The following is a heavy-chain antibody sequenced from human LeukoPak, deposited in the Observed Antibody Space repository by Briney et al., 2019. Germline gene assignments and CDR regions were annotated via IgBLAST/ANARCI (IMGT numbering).Heavy chain of an antibody. CDR3: ARDASGSSTGLIDS. CDR2: ISTSSYYI. Sequence: GGSLRLSCAASGFILSSYNMHWVRQAPGKGLEGVSYISTSSYYIYYADSVKGRFTISRDDAKNSLFLQMNSLRAEDTAIYYCARDASGSSTGLIDSWGQGTLVTVSS. CDR1: GFILSSYN. V-gene: IGHV3-21*04. J-gene: IGHJ4*02. D-gene: IGHD1-26*01.